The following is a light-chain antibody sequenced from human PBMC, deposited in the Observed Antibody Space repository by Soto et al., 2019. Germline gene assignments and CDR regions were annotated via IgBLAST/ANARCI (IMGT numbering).Light chain of an antibody. CDR3: QQYNNWPWT. CDR2: GAS. Sequence: EIVMTQSPATLSVSPGERATLSCRASQSVSSNLTWYHQKPGQAPRFLIYGASTRATGIPARFSGSGSGTEFTLTISSLQSEDFAFYYCQQYNNWPWTFGQGTKVEIK. V-gene: IGKV3-15*01. CDR1: QSVSSN. J-gene: IGKJ1*01.